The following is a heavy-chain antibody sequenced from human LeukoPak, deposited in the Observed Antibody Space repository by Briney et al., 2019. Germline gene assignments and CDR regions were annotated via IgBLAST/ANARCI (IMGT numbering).Heavy chain of an antibody. CDR2: ISGSGGST. D-gene: IGHD6-19*01. J-gene: IGHJ4*02. V-gene: IGHV3-23*01. Sequence: GSLRLSCAASGFTFSDYYMSWVRQAPGKGLEWVSAISGSGGSTYYADSVKGRFTISRDNSKNTLYLQMNSLRAEDTAVYYCAKSPQWLALYYFDYWGQGTLVTVSS. CDR1: GFTFSDYY. CDR3: AKSPQWLALYYFDY.